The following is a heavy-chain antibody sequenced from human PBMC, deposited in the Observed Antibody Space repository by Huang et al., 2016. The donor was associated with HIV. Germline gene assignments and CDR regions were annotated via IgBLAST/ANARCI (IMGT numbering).Heavy chain of an antibody. V-gene: IGHV3-48*01. D-gene: IGHD3-22*01. CDR3: VRDSSSGLQLRY. J-gene: IGHJ4*02. CDR2: IRKTSGAT. Sequence: EVQLVESGGGLAQPGGSLRLSCVAAGYTFSTYSMNWVRKAPGKGLEWVSYIRKTSGATSYAESVKGRFTVSRDNVKNSLYLQMNRLRVEDTAMYYCVRDSSSGLQLRYWGQGALVIVS. CDR1: GYTFSTYS.